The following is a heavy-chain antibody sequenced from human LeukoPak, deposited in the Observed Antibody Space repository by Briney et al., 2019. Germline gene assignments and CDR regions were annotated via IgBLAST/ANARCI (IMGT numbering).Heavy chain of an antibody. Sequence: ASVKVSCKASGYTFTSYYMHWVRQAPGQGLEWMGIINPSGGSTSYAQKFQGRVTMTRDTSISTAYMELSRLTSDDTAVYYCAREISVAGTMIDYWGQGTLVTVSS. CDR3: AREISVAGTMIDY. V-gene: IGHV1-46*01. J-gene: IGHJ4*02. CDR2: INPSGGST. CDR1: GYTFTSYY. D-gene: IGHD6-19*01.